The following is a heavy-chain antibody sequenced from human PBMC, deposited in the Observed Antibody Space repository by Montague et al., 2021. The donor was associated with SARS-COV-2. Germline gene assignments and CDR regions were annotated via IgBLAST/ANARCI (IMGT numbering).Heavy chain of an antibody. J-gene: IGHJ5*01. CDR2: IYYTGNT. V-gene: IGHV4-59*01. Sequence: SETLSLTCTVSGGSISPYYWTWIRQPPGKGLEWIGYIYYTGNTKYKPSLKSRVTISVDTSKNQFSLNLKSVTAADTALYYCARDRGRYFDSGSYNWLDSWGQGTLVTVSS. CDR1: GGSISPYY. CDR3: ARDRGRYFDSGSYNWLDS. D-gene: IGHD3-10*01.